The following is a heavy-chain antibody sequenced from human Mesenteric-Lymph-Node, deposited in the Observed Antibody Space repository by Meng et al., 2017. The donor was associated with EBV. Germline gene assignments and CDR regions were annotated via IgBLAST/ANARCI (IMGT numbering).Heavy chain of an antibody. V-gene: IGHV1-18*01. CDR3: ASVHYGGNPFEGGG. CDR2: ISAYNGDT. Sequence: QVRVVQSGAEVKKPGASVKVSCKGSGYTFSNYGTCWVRQAPGQGLEWMGWISAYNGDTYYAQRFQGRVTMTTDTSASTAYMELRSLRFDDTAVYYCASVHYGGNPFEGGGWGQGTLVTVFS. CDR1: GYTFSNYG. D-gene: IGHD4-23*01. J-gene: IGHJ4*02.